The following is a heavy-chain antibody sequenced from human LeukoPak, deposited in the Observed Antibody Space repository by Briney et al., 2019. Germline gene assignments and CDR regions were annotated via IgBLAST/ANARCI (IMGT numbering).Heavy chain of an antibody. D-gene: IGHD3-22*01. CDR3: AKGPGYYDSSGYNWFDP. CDR2: ISGSGGST. V-gene: IGHV3-23*01. CDR1: GFTFSSYA. Sequence: GGSLRLSCAASGFTFSSYAMSWVRQAPGKGLEWVSAISGSGGSTYYADSVKGRFTISRDNSKNTLYLQMNSLRAEDTAVYYCAKGPGYYDSSGYNWFDPWGQGTLVTVSS. J-gene: IGHJ5*02.